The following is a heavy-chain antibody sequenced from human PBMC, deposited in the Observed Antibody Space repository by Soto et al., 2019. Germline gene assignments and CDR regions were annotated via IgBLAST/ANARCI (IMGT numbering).Heavy chain of an antibody. Sequence: QVQLQESGPGLVKPSQTLSLTCTVSGGSISSGGYYWSWIRQHPGKGLEWIGYIYYSGSTYYNPSLKSRVTISVDTSKNQFSLKLSSVTAADTAVYYCARDGPSEYSRTWWFDPWGQGTLVTVSS. CDR3: ARDGPSEYSRTWWFDP. D-gene: IGHD6-6*01. V-gene: IGHV4-31*03. J-gene: IGHJ5*02. CDR2: IYYSGST. CDR1: GGSISSGGYY.